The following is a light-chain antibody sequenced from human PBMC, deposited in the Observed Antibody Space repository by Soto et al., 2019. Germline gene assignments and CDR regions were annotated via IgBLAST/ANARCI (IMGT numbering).Light chain of an antibody. V-gene: IGLV2-8*01. CDR3: SSYAGSNGVL. CDR2: DVS. Sequence: QSALTQPPSASGSPGQSVTISCTGTSSDVGGYNYVSWYQQHPGKAPKLMIYDVSKRPSGVTDRFSGSKSGNTASLTVSGLQAEDEADYYCSSYAGSNGVLFGGGTKLTVL. J-gene: IGLJ2*01. CDR1: SSDVGGYNY.